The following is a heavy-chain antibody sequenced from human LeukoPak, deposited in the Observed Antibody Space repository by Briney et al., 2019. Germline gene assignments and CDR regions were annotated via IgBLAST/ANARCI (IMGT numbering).Heavy chain of an antibody. V-gene: IGHV3-11*01. Sequence: GGSLRLSCAASGFTFSDYYMSWIRQAPGKGLEWVSYISISGSTKYYADSVKGRFIISRDNAKNSLYLQMNSLRAEDTAVYYCARANGEAWGSLFDYWGQGTLVTVSS. CDR2: ISISGSTK. CDR3: ARANGEAWGSLFDY. CDR1: GFTFSDYY. D-gene: IGHD3-16*01. J-gene: IGHJ4*02.